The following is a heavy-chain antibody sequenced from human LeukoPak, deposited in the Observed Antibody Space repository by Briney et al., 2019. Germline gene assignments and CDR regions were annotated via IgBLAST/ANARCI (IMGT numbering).Heavy chain of an antibody. CDR2: INHSGST. CDR3: ARARRAGSGSRPNWFDP. Sequence: PGGSLRLSCIGPGFTFSSYWMTWVRQPPGKGLEWIGEINHSGSTNYNPSLKSRVTISVDTSKNQFSLKLSSVTAADTAVYYCARARRAGSGSRPNWFDPWGQGTLVTVSS. D-gene: IGHD1-26*01. CDR1: GFTFSSYW. J-gene: IGHJ5*02. V-gene: IGHV4-34*01.